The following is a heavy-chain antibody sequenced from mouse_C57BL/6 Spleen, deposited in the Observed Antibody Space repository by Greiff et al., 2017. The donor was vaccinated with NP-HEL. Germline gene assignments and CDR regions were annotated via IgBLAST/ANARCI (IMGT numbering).Heavy chain of an antibody. V-gene: IGHV1-81*01. Sequence: QVQLQQSGAELARPGASVKLSCKASGYTFTSYGISWVKQRTGQGLEWIGEIYPRSGNTYYNEKFKGKATLTADKSYSTAYMELRSLTSEDSAVYLCARSGSWYFDVWGTGTTVTVSS. CDR3: ARSGSWYFDV. CDR1: GYTFTSYG. J-gene: IGHJ1*03. CDR2: IYPRSGNT. D-gene: IGHD1-1*01.